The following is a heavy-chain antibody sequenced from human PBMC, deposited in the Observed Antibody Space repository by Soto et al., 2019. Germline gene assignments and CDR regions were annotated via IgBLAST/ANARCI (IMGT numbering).Heavy chain of an antibody. CDR3: ARDQGGEFLKGSGMDV. J-gene: IGHJ6*02. CDR1: GDSISRYY. Sequence: QVQLQESGPGLVKPSETLSLTCTVSGDSISRYYWSWIRLSPGKGLEWIGYIYYSGETNYNPSVKSRVTISVVRTKNQFSLNLSSVTAADTAVYYCARDQGGEFLKGSGMDVWGQGTTVTVSS. CDR2: IYYSGET. D-gene: IGHD3-10*01. V-gene: IGHV4-59*01.